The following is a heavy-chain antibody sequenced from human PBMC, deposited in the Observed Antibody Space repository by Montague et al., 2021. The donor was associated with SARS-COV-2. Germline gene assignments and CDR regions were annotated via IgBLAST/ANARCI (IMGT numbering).Heavy chain of an antibody. Sequence: SETLSLTCTVSGVSISSYYWSWIRQPPGKGLEWIGYIYYSGSTNYKPSLKSRVTISVDTSKNQFSLKLSSVTAADTAVYYCAREVRYYYDSSGPGAFDIWGQGTMVTVSS. V-gene: IGHV4-59*01. D-gene: IGHD3-22*01. CDR1: GVSISSYY. CDR3: AREVRYYYDSSGPGAFDI. CDR2: IYYSGST. J-gene: IGHJ3*02.